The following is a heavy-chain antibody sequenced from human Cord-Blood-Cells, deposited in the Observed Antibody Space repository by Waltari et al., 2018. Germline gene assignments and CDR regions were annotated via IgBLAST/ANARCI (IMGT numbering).Heavy chain of an antibody. J-gene: IGHJ4*02. V-gene: IGHV3-30*18. Sequence: QVQLVESGGGVVQPGRSLRLSCAASGFTFSSYDMHWVRQAPGKGLEWVAVISYDGSNKYDADSVKGRFTISRDNSKNTLYLQMNSLRAEDTAVYYCAKSRAFDYWGQGTLVTVSS. CDR1: GFTFSSYD. CDR3: AKSRAFDY. CDR2: ISYDGSNK.